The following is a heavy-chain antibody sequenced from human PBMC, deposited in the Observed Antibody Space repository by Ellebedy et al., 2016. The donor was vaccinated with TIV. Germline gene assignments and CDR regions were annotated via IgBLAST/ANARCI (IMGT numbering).Heavy chain of an antibody. Sequence: SETLSLTCAVSGGSISSSNWWSWVRQPPGKGLEWIGEIYHSGSTNYNPSLKSRVTISVDKSKNQFSLKLSSVTAADTAVYYCARAGYYYDSSGFDYWGQGTLVTVSS. V-gene: IGHV4-4*02. J-gene: IGHJ4*02. D-gene: IGHD3-22*01. CDR2: IYHSGST. CDR3: ARAGYYYDSSGFDY. CDR1: GGSISSSNW.